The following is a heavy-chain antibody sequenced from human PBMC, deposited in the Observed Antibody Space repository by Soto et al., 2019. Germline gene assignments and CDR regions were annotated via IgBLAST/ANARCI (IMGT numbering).Heavy chain of an antibody. J-gene: IGHJ6*02. D-gene: IGHD6-13*01. CDR1: GFTFSSYG. V-gene: IGHV3-33*01. Sequence: PGGSLRLSCAASGFTFSSYGMHWVRQAPGKGLEWVAVIWYDGSNKYYADSVKGRFTISRDNSKNTLYLQMNSLRAEDTAVYYCARTRGQQRPSYGMDVWGQGTTVTVSS. CDR3: ARTRGQQRPSYGMDV. CDR2: IWYDGSNK.